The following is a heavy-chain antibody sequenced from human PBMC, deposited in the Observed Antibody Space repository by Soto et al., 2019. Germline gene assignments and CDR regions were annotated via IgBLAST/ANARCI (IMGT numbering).Heavy chain of an antibody. Sequence: PSETLSLTCPVSGGSFRSYYWSWIRQPPGNGLELIGYVFYSGSTLYNPSLKSRVSISVDTSKRQFSLNLKSLTAADTAVYYCATAGGYCRCVSWYSLDSLGQGTLVTVYS. V-gene: IGHV4-59*01. J-gene: IGHJ4*02. D-gene: IGHD2-15*01. CDR3: ATAGGYCRCVSWYSLDS. CDR2: VFYSGST. CDR1: GGSFRSYY.